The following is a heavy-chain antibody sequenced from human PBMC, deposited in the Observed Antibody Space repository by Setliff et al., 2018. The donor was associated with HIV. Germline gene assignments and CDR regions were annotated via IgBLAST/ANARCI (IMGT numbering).Heavy chain of an antibody. D-gene: IGHD3-22*01. J-gene: IGHJ3*02. V-gene: IGHV1-69*05. CDR2: RSPIFSTT. CDR3: AITSRGYSLQRGGAFDI. Sequence: GASVKVSCKGSGDTFTTYVVSWVRQAPGQGLEWMGGRSPIFSTTNYAQKFRGRVTITTDESTSRAYMELSSLRSEDTAVYYCAITSRGYSLQRGGAFDIWGQGTLVTVSS. CDR1: GDTFTTYV.